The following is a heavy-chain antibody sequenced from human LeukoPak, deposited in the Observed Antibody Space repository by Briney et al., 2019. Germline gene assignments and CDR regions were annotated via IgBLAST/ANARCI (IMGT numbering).Heavy chain of an antibody. D-gene: IGHD1-1*01. CDR2: IRSNGETV. Sequence: GGSLRLSCAASGFTFSRIAMSWVRQAPGKGLEWVSAIRSNGETVYNADSVKGRFTISRDNSRPTLFLQMSSLRVEDTATYYCAKGQELDDGVFDSRGQGTLVTVSS. CDR1: GFTFSRIA. CDR3: AKGQELDDGVFDS. V-gene: IGHV3-23*01. J-gene: IGHJ4*02.